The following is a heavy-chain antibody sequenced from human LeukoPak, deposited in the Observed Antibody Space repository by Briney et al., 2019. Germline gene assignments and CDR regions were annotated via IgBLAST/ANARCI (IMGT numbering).Heavy chain of an antibody. D-gene: IGHD7-27*01. CDR3: ARSPPRLGIDAFDI. Sequence: PSETLSLTCAVYGGSFSGYYWSWIRQPPGKGLEWIGEINHSGSTNYNPSLKSRVTISVDTSKNQFSLQLSSVTPEDTAVYYCARSPPRLGIDAFDIWGQGTMVTVSS. CDR2: INHSGST. CDR1: GGSFSGYY. V-gene: IGHV4-34*01. J-gene: IGHJ3*02.